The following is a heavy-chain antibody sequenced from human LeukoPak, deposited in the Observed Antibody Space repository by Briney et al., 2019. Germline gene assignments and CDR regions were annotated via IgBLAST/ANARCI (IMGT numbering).Heavy chain of an antibody. D-gene: IGHD2-21*01. J-gene: IGHJ5*01. CDR3: VKDPRDTYGTNWFVS. Sequence: GGTLRLSCVASGFSFGNYAMSWVRQAPGKGLQWVSQISGTGGATWYAGFARDRFTISRDNSKKTLYLQMSGLRVEDTAMYYCVKDPRDTYGTNWFVSWGQGTLLIVSS. CDR2: ISGTGGAT. V-gene: IGHV3-23*01. CDR1: GFSFGNYA.